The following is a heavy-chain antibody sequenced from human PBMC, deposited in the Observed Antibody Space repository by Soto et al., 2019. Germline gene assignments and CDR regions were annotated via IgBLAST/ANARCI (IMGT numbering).Heavy chain of an antibody. CDR2: ISRSGST. J-gene: IGHJ5*02. V-gene: IGHV4-31*03. CDR3: ARKRPPRGPNYYSFSDFYHGVFDP. CDR1: GGSISSATNY. Sequence: SETLSLTCTVSGGSISSATNYWTWIRQHPEKGLEWIGYISRSGSTYFSPSLKSRVSISVDTSTNQFSLRLSSVTAADTAVYYCARKRPPRGPNYYSFSDFYHGVFDPWGQGTLVTVSS. D-gene: IGHD3-10*01.